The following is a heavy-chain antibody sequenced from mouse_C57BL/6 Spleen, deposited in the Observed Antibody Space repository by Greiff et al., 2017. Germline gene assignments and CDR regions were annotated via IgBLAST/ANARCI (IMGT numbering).Heavy chain of an antibody. V-gene: IGHV2-6-1*01. J-gene: IGHJ1*03. CDR1: GFSLTSYG. D-gene: IGHD2-1*01. CDR3: ARHGGNYWYFDV. Sequence: VKLVESGPGLVAPSQSLSITCTVSGFSLTSYGVHWVRQPPGKGLEWLVVIWSDGSTTYNSALKARLSISKDNSKSQVFLKMNSLQTDDTAMYYCARHGGNYWYFDVWGTGTTVTVSS. CDR2: IWSDGST.